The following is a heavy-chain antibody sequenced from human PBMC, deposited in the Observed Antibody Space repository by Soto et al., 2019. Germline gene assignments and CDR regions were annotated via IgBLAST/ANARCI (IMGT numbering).Heavy chain of an antibody. CDR2: IYYSGST. CDR1: GGSISSGGYY. J-gene: IGHJ4*02. Sequence: QVQLQESGPGLVKPSQTLSLTCTVSGGSISSGGYYWSWIRQHPGKGLEWIGYIYYSGSTYYNPSLKSRVIISVDTSKNQFSLKLSSVTAADTAVYYCARVFDSSGYYYFDYWGQGTLVTVSS. V-gene: IGHV4-31*03. D-gene: IGHD3-22*01. CDR3: ARVFDSSGYYYFDY.